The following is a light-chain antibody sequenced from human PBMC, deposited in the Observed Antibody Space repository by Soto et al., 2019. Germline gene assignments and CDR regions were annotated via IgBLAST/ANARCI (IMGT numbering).Light chain of an antibody. V-gene: IGKV2-28*01. CDR1: QSLLHSNGYNY. CDR2: LGS. J-gene: IGKJ2*03. Sequence: DIVMTQSPLSLPVTPGEPASISCRSSQSLLHSNGYNYLDWYLQKPGQSPQLLIYLGSSRASGVPDRVSGSGSGTDFTLEISRVEAEDVGLYYCMQALQTPLSFGQGTKREI. CDR3: MQALQTPLS.